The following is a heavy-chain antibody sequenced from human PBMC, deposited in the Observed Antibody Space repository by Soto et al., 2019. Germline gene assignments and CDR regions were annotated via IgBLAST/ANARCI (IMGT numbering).Heavy chain of an antibody. CDR1: GFTFYSYA. V-gene: IGHV3-23*01. CDR3: AKRINYASGSRKCYYYYMDV. D-gene: IGHD3-10*01. J-gene: IGHJ6*03. Sequence: EVQLLESGGGLVQPGGSLRLSCAASGFTFYSYAMSWVRQAPGKGLEWVSTISASSGITYYADSVKGRFTISRANSKNTLNLQLNSLRAEDTAVYYCAKRINYASGSRKCYYYYMDVWGKGTTVTVSS. CDR2: ISASSGIT.